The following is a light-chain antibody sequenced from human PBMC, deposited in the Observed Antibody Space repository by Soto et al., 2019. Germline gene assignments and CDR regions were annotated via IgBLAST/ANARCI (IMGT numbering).Light chain of an antibody. CDR1: SSDVGVYNY. CDR3: SSFTSKSTLI. J-gene: IGLJ2*01. V-gene: IGLV2-14*01. Sequence: QSALTQPASVSGSPGQSITISCTGTSSDVGVYNYVSWYQQYSGKAPKLMIYEVSNRPSGIPLRFSASKSGNTASLTISGLQAEDEAHYYCSSFTSKSTLIFGGGTKLTVL. CDR2: EVS.